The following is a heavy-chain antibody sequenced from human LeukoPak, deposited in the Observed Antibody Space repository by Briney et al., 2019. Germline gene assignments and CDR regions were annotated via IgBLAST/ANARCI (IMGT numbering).Heavy chain of an antibody. V-gene: IGHV4-4*07. J-gene: IGHJ4*02. CDR1: GGSISGYY. CDR2: IYTSGSN. CDR3: ARGGIAVAAPFDY. Sequence: SETLSLTCNISGGSISGYYWNWIRQPAGKGLEWIGRIYTSGSNNYNPSLKSRVTMSVDTSKNQFSLKLTSVTAADTAVYYCARGGIAVAAPFDYWGQGTLVTVSS. D-gene: IGHD6-19*01.